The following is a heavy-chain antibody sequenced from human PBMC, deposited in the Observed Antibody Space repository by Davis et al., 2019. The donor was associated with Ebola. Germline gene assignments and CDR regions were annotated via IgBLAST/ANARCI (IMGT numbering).Heavy chain of an antibody. J-gene: IGHJ6*03. CDR1: GFTFSSYS. CDR3: ARDGRGGDRYYYYMDV. CDR2: ISSSSSYI. D-gene: IGHD1-26*01. V-gene: IGHV3-21*01. Sequence: PGGSLRLSCAASGFTFSSYSMNWVRQAPGKGLEWVSSISSSSSYIYYADSVRGRFTISRDNAKNSLYLQMNSLRAEDTAVYYCARDGRGGDRYYYYMDVWGKGTTVTVSS.